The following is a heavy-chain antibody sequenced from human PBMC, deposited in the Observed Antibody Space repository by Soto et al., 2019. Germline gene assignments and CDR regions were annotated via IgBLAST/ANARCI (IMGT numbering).Heavy chain of an antibody. D-gene: IGHD3-22*01. CDR1: GFTFSSYA. Sequence: GGSLRLSCAASGFTFSSYAMHWVRQAPGKGLEWVAVISYDGSNKYYADSVKGRFTMSRDNSKNTLYLQMNSLRAVDTAVYYCARVQGRVVITTGFDYWGQGTLVTVSS. V-gene: IGHV3-30-3*01. CDR3: ARVQGRVVITTGFDY. CDR2: ISYDGSNK. J-gene: IGHJ4*02.